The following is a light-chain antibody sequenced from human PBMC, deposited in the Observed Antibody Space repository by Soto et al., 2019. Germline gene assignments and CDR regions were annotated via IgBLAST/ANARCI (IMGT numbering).Light chain of an antibody. V-gene: IGKV3-20*01. CDR2: GAS. CDR1: QSVRSRY. J-gene: IGKJ4*01. CDR3: QQYGSSPPLT. Sequence: EIVLTQSPGTLSLSPGERATLSCRASQSVRSRYLAWYQQKPGQAPMLLIYGASSRATGIPDRFSGSGSGTDFTLTISSLEPEDFAVYYCQQYGSSPPLTFGGGTKVEIK.